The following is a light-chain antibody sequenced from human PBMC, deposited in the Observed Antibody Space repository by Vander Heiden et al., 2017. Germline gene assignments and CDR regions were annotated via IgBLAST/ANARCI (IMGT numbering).Light chain of an antibody. CDR2: GND. Sequence: QSVLTQPPSASGTPGQRATISCSGSSSNIGRNSVYWYQQRPGTAPKLLIFGNDQSPSGVPDRLSGAKSGTSASLAFSGLRSEDEADYYCAAWDDVLSGAVFGGGTKLTVL. CDR3: AAWDDVLSGAV. CDR1: SSNIGRNS. V-gene: IGLV1-47*01. J-gene: IGLJ2*01.